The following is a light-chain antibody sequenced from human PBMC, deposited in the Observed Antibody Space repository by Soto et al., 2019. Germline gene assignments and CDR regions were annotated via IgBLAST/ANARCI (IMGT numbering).Light chain of an antibody. CDR2: AAS. CDR1: QTISSY. Sequence: DFQMTQSPSSLSASVGDRVTITCRAIQTISSYLNWYQQKPGKAPKLLIYAASSLQSGVPSRFSGSGSGADFTLTISSLQPEDFATYYCQQSYSTPPITFGQGTRLEIK. CDR3: QQSYSTPPIT. V-gene: IGKV1-39*01. J-gene: IGKJ5*01.